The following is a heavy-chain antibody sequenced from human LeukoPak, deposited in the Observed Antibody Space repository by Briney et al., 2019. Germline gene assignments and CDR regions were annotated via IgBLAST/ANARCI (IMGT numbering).Heavy chain of an antibody. CDR1: GYTLTELS. V-gene: IGHV1-24*01. D-gene: IGHD2-2*01. J-gene: IGHJ5*02. CDR2: FDPENGET. Sequence: ASVKVSCKVSGYTLTELSMHWVRQAPGKGLEWMGGFDPENGETIYAEKFQGRVTITADESRSTAYMELSSLRSEDTAVYYCARHVMPAAQNNWFDPWGQGTLVAVSS. CDR3: ARHVMPAAQNNWFDP.